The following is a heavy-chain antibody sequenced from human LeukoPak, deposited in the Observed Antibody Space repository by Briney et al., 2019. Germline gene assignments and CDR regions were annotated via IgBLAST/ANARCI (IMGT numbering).Heavy chain of an antibody. J-gene: IGHJ4*02. CDR3: ASLDIAAAGTSDY. V-gene: IGHV3-30-3*01. CDR2: ISYDGSNK. CDR1: GFTFSSYA. D-gene: IGHD6-13*01. Sequence: GGSLRLSCAASGFTFSSYAMHWVRQAPGKGLEWVAVISYDGSNKYYADSVKGRFTISRDNSKNTLYLQMNSLRAEDTAVYYCASLDIAAAGTSDYWGQGTLVTVSS.